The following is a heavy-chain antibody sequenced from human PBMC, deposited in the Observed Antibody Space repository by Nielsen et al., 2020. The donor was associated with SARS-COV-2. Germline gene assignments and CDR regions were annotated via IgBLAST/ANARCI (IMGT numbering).Heavy chain of an antibody. CDR3: ARHLRGYIDY. J-gene: IGHJ4*02. V-gene: IGHV1-3*01. Sequence: ASVKVSCKGSGGIFNTYSMHWVRQAPGQRLEWMGWINAGNGNTRYSQKFQGRVTITRDTSASTAYMELSSLRSEDTAVYYCARHLRGYIDYWGQGTLVTVSS. CDR2: INAGNGNT. CDR1: GGIFNTYS.